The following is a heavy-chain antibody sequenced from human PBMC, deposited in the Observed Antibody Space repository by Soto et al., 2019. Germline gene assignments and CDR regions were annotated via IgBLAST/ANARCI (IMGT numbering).Heavy chain of an antibody. D-gene: IGHD3-22*01. J-gene: IGHJ6*02. CDR2: ISSSSSTI. V-gene: IGHV3-11*01. CDR3: ARDRDGYDSSGYYDYYYYGMDV. CDR1: GFTFSDYY. Sequence: QVQLVESGGGLVKPGGSLRLSCAASGFTFSDYYMSWIRQAPGKGLEWVSYISSSSSTIYYADSVKGRFTISRDNAKNSLYLQMNSLRAADTAVYYCARDRDGYDSSGYYDYYYYGMDVWGQGTTVTVSS.